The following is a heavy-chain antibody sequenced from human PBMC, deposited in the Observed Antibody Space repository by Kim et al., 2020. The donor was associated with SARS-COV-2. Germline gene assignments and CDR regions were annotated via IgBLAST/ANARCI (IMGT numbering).Heavy chain of an antibody. V-gene: IGHV4-30-2*05. CDR3: ARGFESYFDY. Sequence: STYYNPSLKSRVTISVDTSKNQFSLKLSSVTAADTAVYYCARGFESYFDYWGQGTLVTVSS. D-gene: IGHD3-3*01. J-gene: IGHJ4*02. CDR2: ST.